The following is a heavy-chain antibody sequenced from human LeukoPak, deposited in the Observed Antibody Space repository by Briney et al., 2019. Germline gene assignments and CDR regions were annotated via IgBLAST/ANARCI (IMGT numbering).Heavy chain of an antibody. CDR2: INPNSGGT. CDR3: ARANHFDWFKPTSIYFDY. Sequence: ASVKVSCKASGYTFTRYYMHCVRQAPGEGLEWRGWINPNSGGTNYAQKFQGRVTMTRDTSISTAYMELSRLRSDDTAVYYCARANHFDWFKPTSIYFDYWGQGTLVTVSS. CDR1: GYTFTRYY. J-gene: IGHJ4*02. V-gene: IGHV1-2*02. D-gene: IGHD3-9*01.